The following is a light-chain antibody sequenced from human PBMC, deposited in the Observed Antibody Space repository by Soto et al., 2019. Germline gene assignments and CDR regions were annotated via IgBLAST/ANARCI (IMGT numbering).Light chain of an antibody. CDR1: QSVSSSY. J-gene: IGKJ4*01. CDR2: GAS. V-gene: IGKV3D-20*02. Sequence: EIVLTQSPGTLSLSPGERATLSCRASQSVSSSYLAWYQQKPGQAPRLLIYGASSRATGIPDRFSGSGSGTQFTLTISSLQSEDFAVYYCQNRNRWPLAFGGGTKVDIK. CDR3: QNRNRWPLA.